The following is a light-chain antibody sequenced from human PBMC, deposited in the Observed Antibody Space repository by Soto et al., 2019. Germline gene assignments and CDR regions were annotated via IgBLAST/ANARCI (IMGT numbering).Light chain of an antibody. J-gene: IGKJ1*01. CDR1: QSVSSSY. CDR2: GAS. CDR3: QQLTDWPPQWT. V-gene: IGKV3D-20*02. Sequence: EIVFTQSPGTLSLSPGEGATLSCRASQSVSSSYIAWYQQRPGQTPSLLIYGASTRATAIPDRFSGSGSGTHLTLTISSLEPEDFAVYYCQQLTDWPPQWTFGQGTKVDIK.